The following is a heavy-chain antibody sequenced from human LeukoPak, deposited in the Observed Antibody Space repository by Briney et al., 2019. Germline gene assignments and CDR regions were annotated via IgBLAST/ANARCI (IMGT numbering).Heavy chain of an antibody. Sequence: GASVKVSCKASGGTFSSYAISWVRQAPGQGLEWMGRIIPILGIANYAQKFQGRVTVIADKSTSTAYMELSSLRSDDTAVYYRASPHDYGDYEVAFDIWGQGTMVTVSS. CDR3: ASPHDYGDYEVAFDI. CDR2: IIPILGIA. V-gene: IGHV1-69*04. D-gene: IGHD4-17*01. J-gene: IGHJ3*02. CDR1: GGTFSSYA.